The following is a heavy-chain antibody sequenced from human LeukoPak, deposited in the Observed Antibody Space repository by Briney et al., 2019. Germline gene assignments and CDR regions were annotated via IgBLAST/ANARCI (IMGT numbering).Heavy chain of an antibody. CDR2: IRCKAYGGTT. CDR3: TTFGSGSYFAPSFDY. CDR1: GFTFGDYA. Sequence: AGGSLRLSCTASGFTFGDYAMSWVRQAPGKGLEWVGFIRCKAYGGTTEYAASVKCRFTISRDDSKSIAYLQMNSLKTEDTAVYYCTTFGSGSYFAPSFDYWGQGTLVTVSS. V-gene: IGHV3-49*04. J-gene: IGHJ4*02. D-gene: IGHD3-10*01.